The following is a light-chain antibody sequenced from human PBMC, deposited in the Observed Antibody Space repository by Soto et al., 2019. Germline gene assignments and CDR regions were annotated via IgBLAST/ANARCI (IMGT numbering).Light chain of an antibody. CDR1: QDIGNY. V-gene: IGKV1-33*01. CDR3: QQYGSSPPYT. Sequence: DIQMTQSPSSLSASVGDRVTITCQASQDIGNYLNWYQQKPGKAPKLLIFDASNLESGVPSRFSGSGSGTDFTLTISRLEPEDFAVYYCQQYGSSPPYTFGQGTKLEIK. CDR2: DAS. J-gene: IGKJ2*01.